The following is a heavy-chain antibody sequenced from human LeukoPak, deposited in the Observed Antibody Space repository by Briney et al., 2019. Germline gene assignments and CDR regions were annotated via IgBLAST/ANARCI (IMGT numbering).Heavy chain of an antibody. J-gene: IGHJ6*03. D-gene: IGHD1-1*01. CDR3: ARGRVSSSTWYSTYYYYFYMDV. Sequence: GASVKVSCKASGYTFAGHYIHWVRQAPGQGLEWMGWINPNSGGTNYAQKFQGRVTMTRDTSISTAYMELSRLRSDDTAVYFCARGRVSSSTWYSTYYYYFYMDVWGKGTTVTVSS. CDR2: INPNSGGT. V-gene: IGHV1-2*02. CDR1: GYTFAGHY.